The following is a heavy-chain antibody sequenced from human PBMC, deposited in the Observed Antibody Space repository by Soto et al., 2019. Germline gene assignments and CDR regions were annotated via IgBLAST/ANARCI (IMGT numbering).Heavy chain of an antibody. Sequence: PSETLSLTCTVPGVSISSYYWSWLRQPPGKGLEWIGYIYYSGSTNYNPSLKSRVTISVDTSKNQFSLKLSSVTAADTAVYYCARLAYDFWSGYYPRGPLDYWGQGTLVTVSS. CDR1: GVSISSYY. J-gene: IGHJ4*02. CDR2: IYYSGST. V-gene: IGHV4-59*08. D-gene: IGHD3-3*01. CDR3: ARLAYDFWSGYYPRGPLDY.